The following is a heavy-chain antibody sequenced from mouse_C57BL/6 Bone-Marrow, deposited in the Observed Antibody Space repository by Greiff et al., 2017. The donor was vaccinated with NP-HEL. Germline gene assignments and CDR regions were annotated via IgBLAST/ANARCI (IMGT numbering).Heavy chain of an antibody. CDR3: ARGIYYGSSFNY. V-gene: IGHV1-69*01. D-gene: IGHD1-1*01. Sequence: VQLQQPGAELVMPGASVKLSCKASGYTFTSYWMHWVKQRPGQGLEWIGEIDPSDSYTNCNQKFKGKSTLTVDKSSSTAYMQLSSLTSEDSAVYYCARGIYYGSSFNYWGQGTTLTVSS. CDR2: IDPSDSYT. CDR1: GYTFTSYW. J-gene: IGHJ2*01.